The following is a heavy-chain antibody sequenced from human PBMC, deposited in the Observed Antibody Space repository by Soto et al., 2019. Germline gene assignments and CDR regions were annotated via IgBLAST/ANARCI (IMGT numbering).Heavy chain of an antibody. J-gene: IGHJ6*02. CDR3: ARHSGLERGHYYYGMDV. CDR1: GGTFSSYA. D-gene: IGHD1-1*01. Sequence: QVQLVQSGAEVKKPGSSVKVSCKASGGTFSSYAISWVRQAPGQGLEWMGGIIPIFGTANYAQKFQGRVTITADXSXSPXYMELSSLRSEDTAVYYCARHSGLERGHYYYGMDVWGQGTTVTVSS. CDR2: IIPIFGTA. V-gene: IGHV1-69*12.